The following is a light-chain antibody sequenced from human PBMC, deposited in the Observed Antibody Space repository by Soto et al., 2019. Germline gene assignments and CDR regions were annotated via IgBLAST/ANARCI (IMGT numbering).Light chain of an antibody. J-gene: IGLJ2*01. V-gene: IGLV2-23*01. CDR1: SNDIGSYNL. CDR3: CSYAGSRTHVI. Sequence: QSALTQPASVSGSPGQSITISCTGTSNDIGSYNLVSWYQHHPGKAPRLIIYEGSKRPSGVSNRFSGSKSGNTASLTISGLQAEDEADYYCCSYAGSRTHVIFGGGTKLTVL. CDR2: EGS.